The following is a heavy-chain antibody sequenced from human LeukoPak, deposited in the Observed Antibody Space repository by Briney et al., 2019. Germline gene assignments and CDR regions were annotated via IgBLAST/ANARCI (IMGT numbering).Heavy chain of an antibody. CDR1: GFTFSSYG. Sequence: GSLRLSCAASGFTFSSYGMHWVRQAPGKGLEWVAVIWYDGSNKYYADSVKGRFTISRDNSKNTLYLQMNSLRAEDTAVYYCAKDLDGYNPXYMDXXGKGTTVTVSS. J-gene: IGHJ6*03. CDR3: AKDLDGYNPXYMDX. D-gene: IGHD5-24*01. CDR2: IWYDGSNK. V-gene: IGHV3-33*06.